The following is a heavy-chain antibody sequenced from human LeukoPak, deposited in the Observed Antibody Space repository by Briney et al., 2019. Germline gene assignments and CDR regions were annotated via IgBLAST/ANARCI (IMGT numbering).Heavy chain of an antibody. CDR2: ISGSGGST. CDR1: GFTFSSYA. CDR3: VKDRRGPTVTPQYFQH. V-gene: IGHV3-23*01. D-gene: IGHD4-17*01. J-gene: IGHJ1*01. Sequence: GGSLRLSCAASGFTFSSYAMSWIRQAPGKGLEWVSAISGSGGSTYYADSVKGRFTISRDNSKNTLYLQMNSLRAEDTAVYYCVKDRRGPTVTPQYFQHWGQGTLVTVSS.